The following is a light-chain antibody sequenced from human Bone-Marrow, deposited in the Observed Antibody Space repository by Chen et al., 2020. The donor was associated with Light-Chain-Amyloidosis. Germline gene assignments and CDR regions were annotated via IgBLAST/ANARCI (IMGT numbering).Light chain of an antibody. CDR2: EVT. J-gene: IGLJ2*01. CDR1: SSDVGAYNY. CDR3: CSYAGADNHVF. Sequence: QSALTQPPSASGSPGQSVPISCTGTSSDVGAYNYVSWYQLLPGKAPKLMIYEVTKRPSGVPGRFSGFKSGNTASLTVSGLQAEDEADYYCCSYAGADNHVFFGGGTKLTVL. V-gene: IGLV2-8*01.